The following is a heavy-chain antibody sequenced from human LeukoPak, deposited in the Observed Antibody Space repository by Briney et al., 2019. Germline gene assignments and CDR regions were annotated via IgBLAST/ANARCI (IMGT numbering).Heavy chain of an antibody. CDR2: ISGSGGST. D-gene: IGHD6-13*01. Sequence: SGGSLRLSCAASGFTFSSYGMSWVRQAPGKGLEWVSAISGSGGSTYYADSVKGRFTISRDNSKNTLYLQMNSLRAEDTAVYYCAKAGSSSWWTLGWFDPWGQGTLVTVSS. J-gene: IGHJ5*02. CDR3: AKAGSSSWWTLGWFDP. V-gene: IGHV3-23*01. CDR1: GFTFSSYG.